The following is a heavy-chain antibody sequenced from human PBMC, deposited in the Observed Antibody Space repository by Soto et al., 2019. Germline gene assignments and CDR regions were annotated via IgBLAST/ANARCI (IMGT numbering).Heavy chain of an antibody. V-gene: IGHV3-30-3*01. Sequence: QVQLVESGGGVVQPGRSLRLSCAASGFTFSSYAMHWVRQAAGKGLEWVAIISYDGSNKYYADSVKGRFSISRDNSKNTLYLQMNSLRPEDTAVYSCASEYSTTPPFNWFDPWGQGTLVTVSS. CDR2: ISYDGSNK. CDR1: GFTFSSYA. CDR3: ASEYSTTPPFNWFDP. J-gene: IGHJ5*02. D-gene: IGHD5-18*01.